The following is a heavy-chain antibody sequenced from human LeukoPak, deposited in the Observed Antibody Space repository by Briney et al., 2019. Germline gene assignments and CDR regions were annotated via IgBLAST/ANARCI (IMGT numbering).Heavy chain of an antibody. Sequence: PGGSLRLSCAASGFTVSSNFMSWVRQAPGKGLEWVSVIYSGGSTYYADSVKGRFTISRDNSKNTLYPQMNSLRVEDTAVYYCALGLVTDYWGQGTLVTVSS. V-gene: IGHV3-66*01. CDR3: ALGLVTDY. CDR2: IYSGGST. D-gene: IGHD3-9*01. CDR1: GFTVSSNF. J-gene: IGHJ4*02.